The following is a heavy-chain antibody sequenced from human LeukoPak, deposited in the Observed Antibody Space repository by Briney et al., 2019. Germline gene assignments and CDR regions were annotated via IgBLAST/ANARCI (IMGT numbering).Heavy chain of an antibody. Sequence: PGGSLRLSCAASGFTFSSYWMHWVRQAPGKGLEWVTNINQDASEKYYVDSVKGRFTISRDNPKNTLYLQMNSLRAEDTAVYYCARASYDSSGYFDYWGQGTLVTVSS. J-gene: IGHJ4*02. CDR2: INQDASEK. V-gene: IGHV3-7*03. D-gene: IGHD3-22*01. CDR1: GFTFSSYW. CDR3: ARASYDSSGYFDY.